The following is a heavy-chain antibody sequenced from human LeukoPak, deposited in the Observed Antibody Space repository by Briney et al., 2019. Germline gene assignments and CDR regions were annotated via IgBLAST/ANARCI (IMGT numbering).Heavy chain of an antibody. CDR2: IKQDGSEK. D-gene: IGHD4-17*01. J-gene: IGHJ4*02. V-gene: IGHV3-7*04. CDR3: ARATVTDSYFDY. CDR1: GFTFSSNW. Sequence: GGSLRLSCAASGFTFSSNWMSWVRQAPGKGPEWVANIKQDGSEKLYVDSVKGRFTISRDNAKNSLYLQMDSLRAEDTAVYYCARATVTDSYFDYWGQGTLVTVSS.